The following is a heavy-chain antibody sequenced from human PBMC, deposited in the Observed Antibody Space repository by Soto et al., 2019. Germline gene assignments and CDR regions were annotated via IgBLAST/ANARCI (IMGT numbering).Heavy chain of an antibody. D-gene: IGHD6-6*01. CDR2: ISAYNGNT. J-gene: IGHJ4*02. CDR3: ARSIAASLGGPPLQSDY. V-gene: IGHV1-18*04. CDR1: GYTFTSYG. Sequence: ASVKVSCKASGYTFTSYGISWVRQAPGQGLEWMGWISAYNGNTNYAQKLQGRVTMTTDTSTSTAYMELRSLRSDDTAVYYCARSIAASLGGPPLQSDYWGQGTLVTVSS.